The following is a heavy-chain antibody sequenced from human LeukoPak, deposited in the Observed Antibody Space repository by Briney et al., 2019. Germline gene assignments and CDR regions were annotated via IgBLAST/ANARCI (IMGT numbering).Heavy chain of an antibody. CDR2: ISGSGGST. J-gene: IGHJ5*02. D-gene: IGHD3-3*01. CDR3: AKDSAMYDFWSGPPFDP. V-gene: IGHV3-23*01. Sequence: GGSLRLSCAASGFTFSSYAMSWVRQAPGKGLEWVSAISGSGGSTYYADSVKGRFTISRDNSKNTLYLQMNSLRAEDTAVYYCAKDSAMYDFWSGPPFDPWGQGTLVTVSS. CDR1: GFTFSSYA.